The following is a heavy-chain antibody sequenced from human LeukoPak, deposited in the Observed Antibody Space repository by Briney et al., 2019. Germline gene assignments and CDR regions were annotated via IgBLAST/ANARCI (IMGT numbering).Heavy chain of an antibody. V-gene: IGHV1-69*04. Sequence: SVKVSCKASGGTFSSYAISWVRQAPGQGLEWMGRIIPILGIANYAQKFQGRVTITADKSTSTAYMELSSLRSEDTAVYYCARIAAAGPRGFDPWGQGTLVTVSS. CDR2: IIPILGIA. J-gene: IGHJ5*02. CDR3: ARIAAAGPRGFDP. CDR1: GGTFSSYA. D-gene: IGHD6-13*01.